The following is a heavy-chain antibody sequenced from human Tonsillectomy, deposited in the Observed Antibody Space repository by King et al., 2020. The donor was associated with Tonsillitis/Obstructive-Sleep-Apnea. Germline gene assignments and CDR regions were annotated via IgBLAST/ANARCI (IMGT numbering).Heavy chain of an antibody. Sequence: QLQESGPGLVKPSETLSLTCTVSGGSISSYYWSWIRQPQGKGMEWIGYIYYSGSTNYNPSLKSRVTISVATSKNQFSLKLSSVTAADTAVYYCARDQGYCSGGSSSCWYFDLWGRGTLVTVSS. CDR3: ARDQGYCSGGSSSCWYFDL. CDR1: GGSISSYY. J-gene: IGHJ2*01. D-gene: IGHD2-15*01. V-gene: IGHV4-59*01. CDR2: IYYSGST.